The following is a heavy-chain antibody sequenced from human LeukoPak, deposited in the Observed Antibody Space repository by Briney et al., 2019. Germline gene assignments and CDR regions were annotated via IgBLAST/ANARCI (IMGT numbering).Heavy chain of an antibody. V-gene: IGHV3-30-3*01. CDR2: ISYDGSNK. J-gene: IGHJ6*02. Sequence: GGSLRLSCAASGFTFRSYWMSWVRQAPGKGLEWVAVISYDGSNKYYADSVKGRFTISRDNSKNTLYLQMNSLRAEDTAVYYCARVKSRGNYYYYYGMDVWGQGTTVTVSS. CDR1: GFTFRSYW. D-gene: IGHD3-10*01. CDR3: ARVKSRGNYYYYYGMDV.